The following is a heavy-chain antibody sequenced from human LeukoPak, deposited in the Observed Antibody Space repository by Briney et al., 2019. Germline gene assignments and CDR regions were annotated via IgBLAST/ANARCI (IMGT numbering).Heavy chain of an antibody. CDR2: IKQDGSEK. Sequence: GGSLRLSCAASGFTFSSYWMSWVRQAPGKGLEWVANIKQDGSEKYYVDSVKGRFTISRDNAKNSLYLQMNSLRAEDTAVYYCAREGYSSSSARYYYYYMDVWGKGTTVTVSS. CDR1: GFTFSSYW. V-gene: IGHV3-7*01. CDR3: AREGYSSSSARYYYYYMDV. J-gene: IGHJ6*03. D-gene: IGHD6-6*01.